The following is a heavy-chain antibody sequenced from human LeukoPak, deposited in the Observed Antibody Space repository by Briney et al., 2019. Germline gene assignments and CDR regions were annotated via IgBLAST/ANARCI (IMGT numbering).Heavy chain of an antibody. D-gene: IGHD3-3*01. CDR3: ANGRYYDFWSGYTEYFQH. Sequence: GGSLRLSCAASGFTFSSYAMSWVRQAPGKGLEWVSAISGSGGSTYYADSVKGRFTISRDNSKNTLYLQMNSLRAEDTAVYYCANGRYYDFWSGYTEYFQHWARAPWSPSPQ. CDR1: GFTFSSYA. V-gene: IGHV3-23*01. CDR2: ISGSGGST. J-gene: IGHJ1*01.